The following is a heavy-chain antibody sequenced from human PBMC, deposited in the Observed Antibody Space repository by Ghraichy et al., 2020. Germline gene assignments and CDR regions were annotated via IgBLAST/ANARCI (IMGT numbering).Heavy chain of an antibody. CDR2: IYYSGST. Sequence: SETLSLTCTVSGGSISSSSYYWGWIRQPPGKGLEWIGSIYYSGSTYYNPSLKSRVTISVDTSKNQFSLKLSSVTAADTAVYYCARHGQGHYYYYGMDVWGQGSTFTVSS. V-gene: IGHV4-39*01. CDR1: GGSISSSSYY. J-gene: IGHJ6*02. CDR3: ARHGQGHYYYYGMDV.